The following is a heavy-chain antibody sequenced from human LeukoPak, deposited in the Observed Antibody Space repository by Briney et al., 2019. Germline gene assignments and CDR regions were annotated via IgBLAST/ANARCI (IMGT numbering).Heavy chain of an antibody. CDR1: GDSISTYY. CDR3: ARYGDYFDY. V-gene: IGHV4-59*01. D-gene: IGHD4-17*01. J-gene: IGHJ4*02. CDR2: IYYSGST. Sequence: SETLSLTCTVSGDSISTYYWNWIRQAPGKGLEWIGYIYYSGSTNYNPSLRSRVTISVDTSKNQFSLKLSSVTAADTAVYYCARYGDYFDYWGQGTLVTVSS.